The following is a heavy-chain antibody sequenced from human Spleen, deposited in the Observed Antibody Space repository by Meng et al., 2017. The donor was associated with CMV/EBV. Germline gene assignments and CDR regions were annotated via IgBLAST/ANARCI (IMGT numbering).Heavy chain of an antibody. D-gene: IGHD3-9*01. Sequence: GESLKISCAASGFTFSSYSMNWVRQAPGKGLEWVSFIRYDGSNKFYADSVKGRFTVSRDNSKNTLYLQMDSLRTEDTALYYCARGPREYYDILFDYWGQGTLVTVSS. CDR1: GFTFSSYS. CDR2: IRYDGSNK. V-gene: IGHV3-30*02. CDR3: ARGPREYYDILFDY. J-gene: IGHJ4*02.